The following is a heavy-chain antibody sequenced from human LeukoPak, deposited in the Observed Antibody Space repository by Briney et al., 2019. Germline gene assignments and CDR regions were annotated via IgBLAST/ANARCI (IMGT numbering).Heavy chain of an antibody. D-gene: IGHD1-26*01. Sequence: GASVKVSCQTSGYRFSDYVIRWVRQAPGQGLQWMGWINTYNGNTEHPQRLQGRATMTIDTATATAYLEVRSLISDDTAVYYCARDLGEGAKGDLDFWGQGTLVTVSS. V-gene: IGHV1-18*01. J-gene: IGHJ4*02. CDR1: GYRFSDYV. CDR3: ARDLGEGAKGDLDF. CDR2: INTYNGNT.